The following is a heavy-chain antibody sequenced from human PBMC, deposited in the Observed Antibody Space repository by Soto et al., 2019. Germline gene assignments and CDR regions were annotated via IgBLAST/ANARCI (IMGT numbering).Heavy chain of an antibody. V-gene: IGHV4-59*01. CDR3: ARESYYGSGATVVAY. J-gene: IGHJ4*02. CDR2: IYYSGTT. D-gene: IGHD3-10*01. CDR1: GGSISGYY. Sequence: SETLSLTCPVSGGSISGYYWSWIRQPPGKGLEWIGYIYYSGTTSYNPSPNSRVTMSVDTSKNQFSLKVNSVTAADTAVYYCARESYYGSGATVVAYWGQGTLVTVSS.